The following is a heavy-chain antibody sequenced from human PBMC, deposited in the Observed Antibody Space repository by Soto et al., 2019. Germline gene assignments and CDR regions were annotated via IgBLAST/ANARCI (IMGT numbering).Heavy chain of an antibody. CDR2: ISGSGGST. Sequence: PGGSLRLSCAASGFTFSSYAMSWVRQAPGKGLEWVSAISGSGGSTYYADSVKGRFTISRDNSKNTLYLQMNSLRAEDTAVYYCAKDRPLGYCSSTSCYYFDYWGQGTLVTVSS. CDR3: AKDRPLGYCSSTSCYYFDY. J-gene: IGHJ4*02. D-gene: IGHD2-2*01. V-gene: IGHV3-23*01. CDR1: GFTFSSYA.